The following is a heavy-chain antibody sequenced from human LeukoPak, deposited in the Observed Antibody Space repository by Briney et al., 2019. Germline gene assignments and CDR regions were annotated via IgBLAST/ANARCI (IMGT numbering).Heavy chain of an antibody. CDR1: GDSISSRSYY. V-gene: IGHV4-39*07. CDR2: IYYSGST. Sequence: SETLSLTCTVSGDSISSRSYYWGWIRQPPGKGLEWIGSIYYSGSTYYNPSLKSRVTISVDTSKNQFSLKLSSVTAADTAVYYCARRQKNYYGSGSYYRAFDIWGQGTMVTVSS. J-gene: IGHJ3*02. CDR3: ARRQKNYYGSGSYYRAFDI. D-gene: IGHD3-10*01.